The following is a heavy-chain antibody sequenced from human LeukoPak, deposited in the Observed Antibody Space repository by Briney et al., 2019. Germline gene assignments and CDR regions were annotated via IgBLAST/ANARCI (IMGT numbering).Heavy chain of an antibody. Sequence: GGSLRLSCAASGFSFSSYEMNWVRQAPGKGLEWVSYISSSGDIIYYADSVKGRFSISRDNSKNTLYLQVNGLRTEDTAVYYCAKDRLLNCRGDCYIFDYWGQGTVVTVSS. CDR2: ISSSGDII. J-gene: IGHJ4*02. CDR1: GFSFSSYE. CDR3: AKDRLLNCRGDCYIFDY. D-gene: IGHD2-21*02. V-gene: IGHV3-48*03.